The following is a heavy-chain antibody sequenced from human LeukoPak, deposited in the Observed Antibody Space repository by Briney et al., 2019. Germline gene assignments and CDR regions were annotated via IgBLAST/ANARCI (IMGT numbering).Heavy chain of an antibody. Sequence: RASVKVSCKASGYTFTGYYMHWVRQAPGQGLEWMGWINPNSGGTNYAQKFQGRVTMTRDTSISTAYMELSRLRSDDMAVYYCARGNGTTAESDYWGQGTLVTVSS. CDR2: INPNSGGT. V-gene: IGHV1-2*02. CDR3: ARGNGTTAESDY. J-gene: IGHJ4*02. D-gene: IGHD1-1*01. CDR1: GYTFTGYY.